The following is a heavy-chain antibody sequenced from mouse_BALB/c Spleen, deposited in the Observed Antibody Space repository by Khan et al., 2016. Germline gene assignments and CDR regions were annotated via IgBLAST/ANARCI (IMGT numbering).Heavy chain of an antibody. CDR3: ARSGDNYDFDY. CDR1: GYTFTNYG. D-gene: IGHD1-3*01. Sequence: QIQLVQSGPELKKPGETVKISCKASGYTFTNYGMNWVKQAPGKGLKWMGWINTYTGEPTYTDDFKGRFAFSLETSASTAYLQIINLKNEDTATYFCARSGDNYDFDYWDQGTTLTVSS. CDR2: INTYTGEP. J-gene: IGHJ2*01. V-gene: IGHV9-3-1*01.